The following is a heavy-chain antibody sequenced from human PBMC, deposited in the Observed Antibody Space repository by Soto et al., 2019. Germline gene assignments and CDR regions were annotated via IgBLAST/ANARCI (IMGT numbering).Heavy chain of an antibody. Sequence: ASVKVSCKASGYSFVAYHIHWVRQAPGQGLEWLGRINPKSGGTSTAQKFQGWVTMTTDTSISTASMELTRLTSDDTAIYYCARGDSTDCSNGVCSFFYNHDMDVWGQGTTVTVSS. CDR3: ARGDSTDCSNGVCSFFYNHDMDV. D-gene: IGHD2-8*01. J-gene: IGHJ6*02. CDR1: GYSFVAYH. CDR2: INPKSGGT. V-gene: IGHV1-2*04.